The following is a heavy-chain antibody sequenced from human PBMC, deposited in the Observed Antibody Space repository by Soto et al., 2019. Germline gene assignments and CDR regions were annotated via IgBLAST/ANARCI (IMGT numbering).Heavy chain of an antibody. V-gene: IGHV3-73*01. J-gene: IGHJ6*03. Sequence: GGSLRLSCAASGFTFSGSAMHWVRQASGKGLEWVGRIRSKANSYATAYAASVKGRFTISRDDSKNTAYLQMNSLKTEDTAVYYCTRLLLAGYSSGSLRGLPDYYYYYMDVWGKGTTVTVSS. CDR1: GFTFSGSA. CDR2: IRSKANSYAT. CDR3: TRLLLAGYSSGSLRGLPDYYYYYMDV. D-gene: IGHD6-19*01.